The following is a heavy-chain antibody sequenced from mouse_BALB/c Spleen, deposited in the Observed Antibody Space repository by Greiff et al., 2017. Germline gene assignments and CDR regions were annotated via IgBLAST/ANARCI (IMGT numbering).Heavy chain of an antibody. V-gene: IGHV1S34*01. Sequence: LVKPAPSVSITCTASGYSFTGYYMYWVKQSHGKSLVWIGYISCYNGATSYNQKFKGKTTFTVDTSSSTAYMQFNRLTSEDSAVYYCARDYFDYWGQGTTLTVSS. CDR3: ARDYFDY. CDR1: GYSFTGYY. CDR2: ISCYNGAT. J-gene: IGHJ2*01.